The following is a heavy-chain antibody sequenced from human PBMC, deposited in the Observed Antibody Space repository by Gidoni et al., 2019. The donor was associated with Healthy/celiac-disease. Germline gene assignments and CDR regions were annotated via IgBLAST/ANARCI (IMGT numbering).Heavy chain of an antibody. J-gene: IGHJ4*02. CDR2: SSGSGGST. CDR3: AKGYRVATYYFDY. D-gene: IGHD5-12*01. CDR1: GFTFSSYA. Sequence: EVPLLESGGGLVQSGGSLRLSCAASGFTFSSYAMSWVRQAPGKGLEWVSASSGSGGSTYYADSVKGRFTISRDNSKNTLYLQMNSLRAEDTAVYYCAKGYRVATYYFDYWGQGTLVTVSS. V-gene: IGHV3-23*01.